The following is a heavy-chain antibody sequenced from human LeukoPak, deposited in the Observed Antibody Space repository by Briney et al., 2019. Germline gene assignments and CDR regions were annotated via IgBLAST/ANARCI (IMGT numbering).Heavy chain of an antibody. CDR3: ARTSAWILGYDY. J-gene: IGHJ4*02. Sequence: PGGSLRLSCAASGFTFSSYGMSWVRQAPGKGLEWVSSISDSGGSTYYADSVKGRFTISRDNSKNTLYLQMNILRAEDTAVYYCARTSAWILGYDYWGQGTLVTVSS. CDR2: ISDSGGST. V-gene: IGHV3-23*01. D-gene: IGHD5-18*01. CDR1: GFTFSSYG.